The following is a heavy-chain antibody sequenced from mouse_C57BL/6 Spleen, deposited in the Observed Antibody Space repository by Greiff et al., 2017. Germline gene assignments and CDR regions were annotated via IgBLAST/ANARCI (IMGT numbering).Heavy chain of an antibody. V-gene: IGHV14-2*01. CDR3: ASFYGNDAWFAY. CDR2: IDREDGDT. J-gene: IGHJ3*01. D-gene: IGHD2-2*01. Sequence: EVQLVESGAELVKPGASVKFSCTASGFNIKDYYMHWVKQRTEQGLEWIGRIDREDGDTKYAPKFQGRATITADTSNNTVYLQLSSLTSEDTAVADCASFYGNDAWFAYWGQGTLVTVSA. CDR1: GFNIKDYY.